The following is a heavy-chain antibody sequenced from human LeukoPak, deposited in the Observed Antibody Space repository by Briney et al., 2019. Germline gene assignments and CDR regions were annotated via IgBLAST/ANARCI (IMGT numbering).Heavy chain of an antibody. D-gene: IGHD2-21*01. V-gene: IGHV4-39*01. J-gene: IGHJ4*02. CDR3: AILWLSQYCFDS. CDR2: LYYSGTT. Sequence: SQTLSLTCTLSGGSISSSTHFWGWIRQPPGKGLEWIGDLYYSGTTYYNPSLESRVTISVDTSKNQFSLKLSSVTAAHTAVYYCAILWLSQYCFDSWGQGTLVTVSS. CDR1: GGSISSSTHF.